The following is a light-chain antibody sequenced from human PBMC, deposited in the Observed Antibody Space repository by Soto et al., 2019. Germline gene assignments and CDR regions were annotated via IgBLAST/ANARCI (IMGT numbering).Light chain of an antibody. CDR2: AAS. CDR3: QKSYSTPIT. V-gene: IGKV1-39*01. J-gene: IGKJ5*01. Sequence: DIQMTQSPSSLSASVGDEVTITCRASQSISSYLNWYQQKPGKAPKLLIYAASSLQSGVPSRFSGSGSGTDFTLTISSLQPEDFATYYCQKSYSTPITCGQGTRREIK. CDR1: QSISSY.